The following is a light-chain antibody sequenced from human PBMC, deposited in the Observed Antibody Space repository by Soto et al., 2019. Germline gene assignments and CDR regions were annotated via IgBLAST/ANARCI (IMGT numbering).Light chain of an antibody. CDR3: CSYAGSYTVV. V-gene: IGLV2-11*01. J-gene: IGLJ2*01. CDR1: SSDVGGYNY. Sequence: QSVLTQPRSVSGSPGQSVTISCTGTSSDVGGYNYVSWYQQHPGKAPKLMIYDVNKRPSGVPDRCSGSKSGNTASLTISGLQAEDEADYYCCSYAGSYTVVFGGGTQVTVL. CDR2: DVN.